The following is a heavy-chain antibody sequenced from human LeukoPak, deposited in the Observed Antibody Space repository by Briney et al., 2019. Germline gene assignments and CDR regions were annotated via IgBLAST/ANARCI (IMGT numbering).Heavy chain of an antibody. V-gene: IGHV4-34*01. J-gene: IGHJ4*02. Sequence: SETLSLTCAVYGGSFSGYSWTWIRQPPGKGLEWIGEMSHSGYPNYNPSLKSRVAISVDTSKNQFSLNLTSVTAADTAVYYCARPRLLYGSGPILVWGQGKLVTVSS. CDR1: GGSFSGYS. D-gene: IGHD3-10*01. CDR3: ARPRLLYGSGPILV. CDR2: MSHSGYP.